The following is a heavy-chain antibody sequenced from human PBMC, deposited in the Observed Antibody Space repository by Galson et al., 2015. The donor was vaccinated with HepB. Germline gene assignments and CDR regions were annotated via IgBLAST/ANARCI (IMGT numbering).Heavy chain of an antibody. CDR2: ISYDGSNK. J-gene: IGHJ4*02. Sequence: SLRLSCAASGFTFSSYAMHWVRQAPGKGLEWVAVISYDGSNKYYADSVKGRFTISRDNSKNTLYLQMNSLRAEDTAVYYCAKLSATTLWGQGTLVTVSS. D-gene: IGHD1-7*01. CDR1: GFTFSSYA. CDR3: AKLSATTL. V-gene: IGHV3-30-3*02.